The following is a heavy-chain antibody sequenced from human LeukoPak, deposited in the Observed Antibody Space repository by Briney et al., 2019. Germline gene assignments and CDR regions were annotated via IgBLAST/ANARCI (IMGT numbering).Heavy chain of an antibody. CDR2: IYYSGST. V-gene: IGHV4-59*12. CDR3: ARGLKSASAFDI. J-gene: IGHJ3*02. CDR1: GGSISSYY. Sequence: PSETLSLTCTVSGGSISSYYWSWIRQPPGKGLEWIGYIYYSGSTNYNPSLKSRVTISVDTSKNQFSLKLSSVTAADTAVYYCARGLKSASAFDIWGQGTMVTVSS.